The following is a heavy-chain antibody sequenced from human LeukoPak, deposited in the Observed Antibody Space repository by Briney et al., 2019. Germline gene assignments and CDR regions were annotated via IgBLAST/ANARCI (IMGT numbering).Heavy chain of an antibody. CDR2: ISYDGSNK. D-gene: IGHD3-22*01. CDR3: ASTTPYYYDSSGSDY. J-gene: IGHJ4*02. V-gene: IGHV3-30*04. CDR1: GFTFSSYA. Sequence: GGSLRLSCAASGFTFSSYAMHWVRQAPGKGLEWVAVISYDGSNKYYADSVKGPFTISRDNSKNTLYLQMNSLRAEDTAVYYCASTTPYYYDSSGSDYWGQGTLVTVSS.